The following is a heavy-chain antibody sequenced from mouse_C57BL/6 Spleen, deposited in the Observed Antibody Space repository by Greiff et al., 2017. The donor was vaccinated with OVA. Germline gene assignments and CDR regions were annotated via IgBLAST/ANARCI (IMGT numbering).Heavy chain of an antibody. V-gene: IGHV1-9*01. D-gene: IGHD1-1*01. Sequence: QVQLQQSGAELMKPGASVKLSCKATGYTFTGYWIEWVKQRPGHGLEWIGEVFPGSGSTNYNEKFKGKATFTADTSSNTAYMQLSSLTTEDSAIYDCAGGFTDGRGYLDYWGQGTTLTVSS. CDR3: AGGFTDGRGYLDY. CDR1: GYTFTGYW. CDR2: VFPGSGST. J-gene: IGHJ2*01.